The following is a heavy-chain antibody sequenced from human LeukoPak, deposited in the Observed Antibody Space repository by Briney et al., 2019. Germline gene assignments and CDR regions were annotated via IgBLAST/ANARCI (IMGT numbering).Heavy chain of an antibody. J-gene: IGHJ4*02. CDR3: ARDFYCSSTSCADY. V-gene: IGHV3-30*04. D-gene: IGHD2-2*01. CDR2: ISYDGSNK. CDR1: GFTFSSYA. Sequence: GRSLRLSCAASGFTFSSYAMHWVRQAPGKGLEWVAVISYDGSNKYYADSVKGRFTISRDNSKNTLYLQMNSLRAEDTAVYYCARDFYCSSTSCADYWGQATLVTVSS.